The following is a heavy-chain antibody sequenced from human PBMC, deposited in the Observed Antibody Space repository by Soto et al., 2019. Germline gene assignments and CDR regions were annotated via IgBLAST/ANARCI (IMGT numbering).Heavy chain of an antibody. V-gene: IGHV1-18*01. J-gene: IGHJ1*01. CDR1: GYTFTSYG. CDR2: ISAYNGNT. CDR3: ARDTVLIAVAGTLAEYFQH. Sequence: GASVKVSCKASGYTFTSYGIIWVRQAPGQGLEWMGWISAYNGNTNYAQKLQGRVTMTTDTSTSTAYMELRSLRSDDTAVYYCARDTVLIAVAGTLAEYFQHWGQGTLVTVSS. D-gene: IGHD6-19*01.